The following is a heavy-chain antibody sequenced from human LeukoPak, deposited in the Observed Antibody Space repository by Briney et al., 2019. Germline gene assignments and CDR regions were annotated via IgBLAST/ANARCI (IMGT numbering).Heavy chain of an antibody. CDR2: FDPEDGET. CDR1: GYTLTELS. Sequence: ASVKVSCKVSGYTLTELSMHWVRQAPGKGLEWMGGFDPEDGETIYAQKFQGRVTMTEDTSTDTAYMELSSLRSEDTAVYYCATDQPGGIGFDYWGQGTLVTVSS. J-gene: IGHJ4*02. CDR3: ATDQPGGIGFDY. V-gene: IGHV1-24*01. D-gene: IGHD1-14*01.